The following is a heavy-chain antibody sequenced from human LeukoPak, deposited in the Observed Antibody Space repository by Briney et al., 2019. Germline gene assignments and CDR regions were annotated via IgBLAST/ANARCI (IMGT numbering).Heavy chain of an antibody. Sequence: ASVKVSCKASGYTFTSYGISWVRQAPGQGLEWMGWISAYNGNTNYAQKLQGRVTMTSDTSTSTAYMELRSLRSDDTAVYYCAREVRGGAEPAQPYYYYMDVWGKGTTVTVSS. CDR2: ISAYNGNT. D-gene: IGHD3-10*01. J-gene: IGHJ6*03. CDR3: AREVRGGAEPAQPYYYYMDV. V-gene: IGHV1-18*01. CDR1: GYTFTSYG.